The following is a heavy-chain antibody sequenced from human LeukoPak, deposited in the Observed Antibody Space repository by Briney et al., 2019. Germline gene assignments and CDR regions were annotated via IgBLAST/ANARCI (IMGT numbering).Heavy chain of an antibody. J-gene: IGHJ4*02. CDR3: ARGKVSSGYYYYFDY. V-gene: IGHV4-4*07. D-gene: IGHD3-22*01. CDR1: GGSISGYY. CDR2: IYTSDDA. Sequence: SETLSLTCTVSGGSISGYYWSWIRQPAGKGLEWIGRIYTSDDAKYNPSLESRVTMSVDTSKNQFSLKLSSVTAADTAVYYCARGKVSSGYYYYFDYWGQGTLVTVSS.